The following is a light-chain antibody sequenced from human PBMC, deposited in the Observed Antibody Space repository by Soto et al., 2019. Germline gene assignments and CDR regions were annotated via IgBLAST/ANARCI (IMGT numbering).Light chain of an antibody. CDR3: QQYNHWLHT. CDR2: GAS. V-gene: IGKV3-15*01. Sequence: EMVMTQSPATLSVSPGERATLSGRDSQSVSSNLAWYQQKPDQAPMLLIYGASTRATGISARFSGSGSGTEFTLTISSLQYVDFAVYSCQQYNHWLHTFGQGTKLEIK. J-gene: IGKJ2*01. CDR1: QSVSSN.